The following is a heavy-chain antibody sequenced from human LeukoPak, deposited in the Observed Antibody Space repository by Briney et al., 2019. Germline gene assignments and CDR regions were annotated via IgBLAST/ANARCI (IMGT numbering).Heavy chain of an antibody. CDR1: GFIFSDNA. V-gene: IGHV3-23*01. J-gene: IGHJ4*02. D-gene: IGHD6-13*01. CDR2: ITGSGDRT. CDR3: ARSTAASASDY. Sequence: PGGSLRLSCAAAGFIFSDNAMTWVRQAPGKGLEWVSSITGSGDRTFNADSVKGRFTISRDNSKNTLYLPMNSLRAEDTALYFCARSTAASASDYWGQGTLVIVSS.